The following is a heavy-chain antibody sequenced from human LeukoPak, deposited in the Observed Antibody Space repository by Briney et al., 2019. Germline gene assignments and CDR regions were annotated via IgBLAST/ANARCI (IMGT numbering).Heavy chain of an antibody. D-gene: IGHD2-2*01. J-gene: IGHJ4*02. CDR1: GYTFTSYY. CDR2: INPSGGST. V-gene: IGHV1-46*01. CDR3: ARGSTYCSSISCPMINCDY. Sequence: ASVNVSCKASGYTFTSYYMHWVRQAPGQGLEWMGIINPSGGSTSYAQKFQGRVTMTRDTSTSTVYMELSSLRFEDTAVYYCARGSTYCSSISCPMINCDYWGRGTLVTVSS.